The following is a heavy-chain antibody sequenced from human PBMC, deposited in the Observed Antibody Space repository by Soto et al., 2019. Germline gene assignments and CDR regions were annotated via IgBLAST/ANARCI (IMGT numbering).Heavy chain of an antibody. V-gene: IGHV3-23*01. D-gene: IGHD2-15*01. CDR1: GFIFGNYM. CDR2: IRDGGEST. Sequence: EVQLLESGGGLVQPGESLRLSCAVSGFIFGNYMMTWVRKAPGKGLEWVSTIRDGGESTYYADSVKGRFTISRDNSKNTVYLQMDSLGVEDTAVYYCAPHVHCSGGSCHYDAFDIRGQGTMVTVSS. CDR3: APHVHCSGGSCHYDAFDI. J-gene: IGHJ3*02.